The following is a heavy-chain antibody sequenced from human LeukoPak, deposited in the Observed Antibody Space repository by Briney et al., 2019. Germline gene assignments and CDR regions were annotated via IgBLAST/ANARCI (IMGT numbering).Heavy chain of an antibody. Sequence: GGSLRLSCAASGFAFNTYSMNWVRQAPGKGLQWVSSITTTSTPKYYADSVKGRFTISRDNAKNSLYLQMDSLRDEDTAVYYCVRDAAYSAFNMWGQGTMVTVSS. D-gene: IGHD4-11*01. CDR3: VRDAAYSAFNM. V-gene: IGHV3-48*02. J-gene: IGHJ3*02. CDR1: GFAFNTYS. CDR2: ITTTSTPK.